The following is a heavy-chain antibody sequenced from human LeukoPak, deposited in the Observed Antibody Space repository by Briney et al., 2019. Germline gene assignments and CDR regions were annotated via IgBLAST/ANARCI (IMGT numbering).Heavy chain of an antibody. CDR1: GFAFSHYW. CDR2: MNQLGNEI. V-gene: IGHV3-7*04. Sequence: PGGSLRLSCLASGFAFSHYWMTWVRRAPGRGLEWVANMNQLGNEIYYADSVKGRFIISRDNSKNSLYLQMRSLSVEDTAVYFCARSNWGPEAWGQGTLVTVSS. CDR3: ARSNWGPEA. J-gene: IGHJ5*02. D-gene: IGHD7-27*01.